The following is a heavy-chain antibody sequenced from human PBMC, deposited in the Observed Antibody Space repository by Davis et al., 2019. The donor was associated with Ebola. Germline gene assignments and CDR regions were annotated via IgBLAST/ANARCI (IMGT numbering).Heavy chain of an antibody. Sequence: GESLKISCAASGFTFDDYAMHWVRQAPGKGLEWVSLISWDGGSTYYADSVKGRFTISRDNAKNSLYLQMNSLRAEDTAVYYCARAVGVDYWGQGTLVTVSS. CDR2: ISWDGGST. V-gene: IGHV3-43D*03. J-gene: IGHJ4*02. D-gene: IGHD3-10*01. CDR1: GFTFDDYA. CDR3: ARAVGVDY.